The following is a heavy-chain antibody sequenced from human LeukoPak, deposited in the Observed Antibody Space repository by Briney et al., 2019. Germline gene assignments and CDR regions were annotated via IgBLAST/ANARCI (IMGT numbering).Heavy chain of an antibody. J-gene: IGHJ4*02. D-gene: IGHD6-13*01. V-gene: IGHV3-48*03. CDR1: GFTFSSYE. CDR3: ARALPSRRYYFDF. CDR2: ISSSHSTI. Sequence: AGGSLRLSCAASGFTFSSYEMNWVRQAPGKGLEWVSYISSSHSTIFYADSVKGRFTISRDNAKNSLYLQMNSLRAEDTAVYYCARALPSRRYYFDFWGQGTLVTVSS.